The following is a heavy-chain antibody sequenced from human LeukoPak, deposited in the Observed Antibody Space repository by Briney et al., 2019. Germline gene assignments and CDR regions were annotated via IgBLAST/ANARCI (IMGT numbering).Heavy chain of an antibody. D-gene: IGHD4-17*01. J-gene: IGHJ4*02. CDR3: ARGPYGDTI. V-gene: IGHV4-34*01. CDR2: INHSGST. Sequence: SETLSLTCAVYGGSFSGYYWSWIREPPGKGLEWIGEINHSGSTNYNPSLKSRVTISVDTSKNQFSLKLSSVTAADTAVYYCARGPYGDTIWGQGTLVTVSS. CDR1: GGSFSGYY.